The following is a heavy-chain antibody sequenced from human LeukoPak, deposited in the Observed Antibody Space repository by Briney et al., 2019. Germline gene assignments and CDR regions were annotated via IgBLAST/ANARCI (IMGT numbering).Heavy chain of an antibody. J-gene: IGHJ3*02. CDR3: AKDSRSYNGVYDPFDI. D-gene: IGHD2-8*01. CDR1: GFTFSSYA. Sequence: GGSLRLSCAASGFTFSSYAMSWARQAPGKGLEWVSVIGGDGATYYTESVKGRFTVSRDNSKNTLSLQMNSLRPEDTAIYYCAKDSRSYNGVYDPFDIWGQGTMVTVSS. CDR2: IGGDGAT. V-gene: IGHV3-23*01.